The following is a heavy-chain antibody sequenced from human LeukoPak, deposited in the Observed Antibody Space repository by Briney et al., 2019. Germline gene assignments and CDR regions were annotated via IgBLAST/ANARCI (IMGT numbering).Heavy chain of an antibody. D-gene: IGHD3-22*01. Sequence: GGPLRLPCAASGFTISLHWMSWVRQAPGKGLEWVANTKQDGSAKNYVDSVKGRFTISRDNAKNSLYLQMNSLRDEDTAVYYCARDSPSNGPYDSSGYHPGLEVYWYFDLWGRGTLVTVSS. J-gene: IGHJ2*01. CDR3: ARDSPSNGPYDSSGYHPGLEVYWYFDL. CDR2: TKQDGSAK. CDR1: GFTISLHW. V-gene: IGHV3-7*01.